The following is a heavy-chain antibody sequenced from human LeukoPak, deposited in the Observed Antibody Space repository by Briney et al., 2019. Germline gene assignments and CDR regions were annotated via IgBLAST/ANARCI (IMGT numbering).Heavy chain of an antibody. J-gene: IGHJ4*02. Sequence: ASVTVSCTASGGTFSIYAISWVRQAPGQGLEWMGGIIPIVGTASYAQKFQGRVTITADESTSTAYMELSSLRSEDTAVYYCARRGYNSDYWGQGTLVTVSS. CDR1: GGTFSIYA. V-gene: IGHV1-69*13. CDR3: ARRGYNSDY. CDR2: IIPIVGTA. D-gene: IGHD1-1*01.